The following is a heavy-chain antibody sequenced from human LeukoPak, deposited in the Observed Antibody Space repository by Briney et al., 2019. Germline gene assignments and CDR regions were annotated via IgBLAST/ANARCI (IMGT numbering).Heavy chain of an antibody. Sequence: SVKVSCKTSGYTFTNYYMHWVRQAPGQGLEWMGRIIPIFGTANYAQKFQGRVTITTDESTSTAYMELSSLRSEDTAVYYCARESQYSYGSDYWGQGTLVTVSS. CDR1: GYTFTNYY. D-gene: IGHD5-18*01. V-gene: IGHV1-69*05. CDR3: ARESQYSYGSDY. J-gene: IGHJ4*02. CDR2: IIPIFGTA.